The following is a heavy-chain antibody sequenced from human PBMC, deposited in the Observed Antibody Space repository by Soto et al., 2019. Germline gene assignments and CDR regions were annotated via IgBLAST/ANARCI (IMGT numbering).Heavy chain of an antibody. CDR3: AKEDSSSWHYYYGMDV. J-gene: IGHJ6*02. CDR1: GFTFSSYG. Sequence: QVQLVESGGGVVQPGRSLRLSCAASGFTFSSYGMNWVRQAPGKGLEWVAVISYDGSNKYYADSVKGRFTISRDSSKKMLYLQMNSLRAEDTAVYYCAKEDSSSWHYYYGMDVWGQGTTGTGSS. D-gene: IGHD6-13*01. CDR2: ISYDGSNK. V-gene: IGHV3-30*18.